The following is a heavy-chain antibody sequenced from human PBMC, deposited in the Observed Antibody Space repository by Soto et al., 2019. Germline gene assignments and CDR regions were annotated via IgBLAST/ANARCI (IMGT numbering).Heavy chain of an antibody. CDR2: IYWDGDK. CDR3: AHRRDGTYALDY. J-gene: IGHJ4*02. V-gene: IGHV2-5*08. D-gene: IGHD1-26*01. CDR1: GGSISSYYW. Sequence: TLSLTCTVSGGSISSYYWSWIRQPPGKALEWLALIYWDGDKRYSPSLKSRLTLTKDTSKNQVVLTMTNMDPVDTATYYCAHRRDGTYALDYWGQGTLVTVSS.